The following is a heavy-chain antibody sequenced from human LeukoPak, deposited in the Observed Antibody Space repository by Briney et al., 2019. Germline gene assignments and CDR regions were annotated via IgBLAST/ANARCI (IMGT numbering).Heavy chain of an antibody. CDR1: GFTFNNYW. Sequence: GGSPRLSCAASGFTFNNYWMNWVRQAPGKGLEWVANIKQDGSETYYVDSVKGRFTISRDNSKNTLYLQMNSLRAEDTAVYYCAKERGGTSGVDYWGQGTLVTVSS. V-gene: IGHV3-7*03. CDR2: IKQDGSET. CDR3: AKERGGTSGVDY. J-gene: IGHJ4*02. D-gene: IGHD4-23*01.